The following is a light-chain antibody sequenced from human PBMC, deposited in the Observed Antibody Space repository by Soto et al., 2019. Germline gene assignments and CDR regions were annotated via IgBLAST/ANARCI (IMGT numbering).Light chain of an antibody. Sequence: QSVLTQPRSVSGSPGQSITISCTGSTSDVGAYSFASWYQQHPGAAPKLLIHDVNKRPPGVPDRFSASKSGNTASLTISGLQAEDEADYYCQSFDSSLRAYVFGTGTKVTVL. CDR2: DVN. J-gene: IGLJ1*01. CDR1: TSDVGAYSF. V-gene: IGLV2-11*01. CDR3: QSFDSSLRAYV.